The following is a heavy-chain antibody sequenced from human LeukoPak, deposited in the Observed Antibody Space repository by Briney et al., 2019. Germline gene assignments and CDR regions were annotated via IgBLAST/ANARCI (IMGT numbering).Heavy chain of an antibody. Sequence: PSETLSLTCTVSGGSISSYYWSWIRQPPGKGLEWIGEINHSGSTNYNPSLKSRVTISVDTSKNQFSRKLSSVTAADTAVYYCARGLGYYYYYYMDVWGKGTTVTVSS. CDR1: GGSISSYY. CDR3: ARGLGYYYYYYMDV. V-gene: IGHV4-34*01. J-gene: IGHJ6*03. CDR2: INHSGST.